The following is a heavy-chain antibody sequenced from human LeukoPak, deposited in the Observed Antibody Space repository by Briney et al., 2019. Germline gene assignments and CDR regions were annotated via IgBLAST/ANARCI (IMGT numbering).Heavy chain of an antibody. V-gene: IGHV3-30*18. CDR1: GFTFSSYG. J-gene: IGHJ4*02. CDR3: AKRSSSEYLYFDN. D-gene: IGHD6-6*01. CDR2: ISYDGSNK. Sequence: GRSLRLSCAASGFTFSSYGMHWVRQAPGKGLEWVAVISYDGSNKYYADSVKGQFTISRDNSKNTLYLGMNSLRTEDTAVYYCAKRSSSEYLYFDNWGQGTLVTVSS.